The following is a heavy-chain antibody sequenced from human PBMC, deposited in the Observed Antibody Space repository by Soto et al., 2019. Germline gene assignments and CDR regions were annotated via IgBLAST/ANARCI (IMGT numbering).Heavy chain of an antibody. CDR3: AKDKGLDSSSSLSVYSSSLVQSSVFDY. V-gene: IGHV3-30*18. D-gene: IGHD6-13*01. CDR1: GFTFSSYG. Sequence: QVQLVESGGGVVQPGRSLRLSCAASGFTFSSYGMHWVRQAPGKGLEWVAVISYDGSNKYYADSVKGRFTISRDNSKNTLYLQMNSLRAEDTAVYYCAKDKGLDSSSSLSVYSSSLVQSSVFDYWGQGTLVTVSS. J-gene: IGHJ4*02. CDR2: ISYDGSNK.